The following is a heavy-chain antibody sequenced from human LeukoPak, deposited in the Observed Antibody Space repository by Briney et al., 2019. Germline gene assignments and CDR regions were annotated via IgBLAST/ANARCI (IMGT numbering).Heavy chain of an antibody. CDR1: GFTFSSYA. J-gene: IGHJ6*02. CDR3: ARGLRAYYYYGMDV. D-gene: IGHD3-3*01. Sequence: PGRSLRLSCAASGFTFSSYAMHWVRQAPGKGLEWVAVISYDGSNKYYADSVKGRFTISRDNSKNTLYLQMNSLRAEDTAVYYCARGLRAYYYYGMDVWGQGTTVTVSS. CDR2: ISYDGSNK. V-gene: IGHV3-30*04.